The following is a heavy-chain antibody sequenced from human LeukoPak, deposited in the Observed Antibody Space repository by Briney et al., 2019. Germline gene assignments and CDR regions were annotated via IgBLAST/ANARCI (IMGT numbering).Heavy chain of an antibody. D-gene: IGHD6-6*01. Sequence: GGSLRLSCAASGFTFVNYWMTWVRQAPGKGLEWVANINQEGSVKYYVDSVKGRFTISRDNAKNSVHLQVDSPRVEDTAVYICARIGYSSSSFDYWGQGTLVTVSS. J-gene: IGHJ4*02. CDR1: GFTFVNYW. V-gene: IGHV3-7*01. CDR2: INQEGSVK. CDR3: ARIGYSSSSFDY.